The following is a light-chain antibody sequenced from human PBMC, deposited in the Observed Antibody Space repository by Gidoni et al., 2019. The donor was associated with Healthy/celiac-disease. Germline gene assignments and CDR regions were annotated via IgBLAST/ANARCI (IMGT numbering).Light chain of an antibody. Sequence: DIQITPSPSPLSASVGDRVTIPCRASQTISTWLAWYQQKPGKAPKLLIYRASSLESGVPSRFSGSGSGTEFTLTINSQQPDDFATYYCQQFYSYWTFGQGTKVEIK. CDR1: QTISTW. J-gene: IGKJ1*01. CDR2: RAS. CDR3: QQFYSYWT. V-gene: IGKV1-5*03.